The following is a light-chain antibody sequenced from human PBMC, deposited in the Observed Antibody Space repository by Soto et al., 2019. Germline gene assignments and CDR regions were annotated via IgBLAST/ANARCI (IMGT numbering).Light chain of an antibody. Sequence: DIQMTQSPSSLSASVGDRVTITCQASRDIGKYLNWFQEKPGKAPKLLIYDASNLQTGVPSRFSGSGSGTDFTFPISSLQPKDCATYYCQRYDSLPPTFGQGTRLEIK. CDR1: RDIGKY. CDR2: DAS. V-gene: IGKV1-33*01. J-gene: IGKJ5*01. CDR3: QRYDSLPPT.